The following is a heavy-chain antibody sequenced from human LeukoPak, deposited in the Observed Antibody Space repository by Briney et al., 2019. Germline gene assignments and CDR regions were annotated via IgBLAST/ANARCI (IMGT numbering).Heavy chain of an antibody. V-gene: IGHV3-21*01. CDR1: GFTFNSYS. CDR3: ARGYSGYDYFFDN. J-gene: IGHJ4*02. CDR2: ISSSSSYV. D-gene: IGHD5-12*01. Sequence: GGSLRLSCADSGFTFNSYSMNWVRQAPGRGLEWVSSISSSSSYVFYGDSVKGRFTISRDSAKNSLNLHMNSLRAEDTAVYYCARGYSGYDYFFDNWGQGTLVTVSS.